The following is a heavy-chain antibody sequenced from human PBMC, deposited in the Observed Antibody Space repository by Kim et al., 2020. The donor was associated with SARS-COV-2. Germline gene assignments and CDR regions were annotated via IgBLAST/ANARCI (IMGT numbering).Heavy chain of an antibody. CDR3: AKGLFTAYFYSMDV. V-gene: IGHV3-64*02. D-gene: IGHD3-3*01. J-gene: IGHJ6*03. Sequence: YADSVKGRFSISRDNPSGTLYLRMGGLTTDDTAVYYCAKGLFTAYFYSMDVWGTGTTVTVSS.